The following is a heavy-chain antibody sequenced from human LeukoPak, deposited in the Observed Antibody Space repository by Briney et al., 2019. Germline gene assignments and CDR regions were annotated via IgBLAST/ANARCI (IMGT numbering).Heavy chain of an antibody. D-gene: IGHD5-18*01. V-gene: IGHV3-7*01. Sequence: GGSLRLSCAASGFTLSSYWMSWVRQAPGKGLEWVANIKKDGSEKYYVDSVKGRFTISRDNAKTSLYPQMNSLRAEDTAVYYCARHLSGVTGYTYGRGIDYWGQGTLVTVSS. CDR3: ARHLSGVTGYTYGRGIDY. CDR1: GFTLSSYW. J-gene: IGHJ4*02. CDR2: IKKDGSEK.